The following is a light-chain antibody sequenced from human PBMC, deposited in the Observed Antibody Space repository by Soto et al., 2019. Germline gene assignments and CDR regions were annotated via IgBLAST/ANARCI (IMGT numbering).Light chain of an antibody. CDR3: QQYNNWPRT. V-gene: IGKV3-15*01. Sequence: EIVMTQSPASLSVSPGERATLSCRASQNVNSNLVWYQQIPGQAPRLLIYGASARATGIPARFSGSGSGTEFTLTISSLQSEDFAVYYCQQYNNWPRTFGQGTKVEIK. CDR2: GAS. J-gene: IGKJ1*01. CDR1: QNVNSN.